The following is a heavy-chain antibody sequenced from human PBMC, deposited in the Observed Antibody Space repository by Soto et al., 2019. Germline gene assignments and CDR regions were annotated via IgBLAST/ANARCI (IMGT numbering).Heavy chain of an antibody. Sequence: GGSLSLSCAAAVFSFVSYALSWVRQAPGKGLEWVSTISGSDGKTFYADSVKGRFSISRDTSQSTLYLQMNSLRADDTAMYYCARWSYLDYWGQGTRVTVSS. CDR3: ARWSYLDY. CDR2: ISGSDGKT. CDR1: VFSFVSYA. J-gene: IGHJ4*02. V-gene: IGHV3-23*01. D-gene: IGHD3-3*01.